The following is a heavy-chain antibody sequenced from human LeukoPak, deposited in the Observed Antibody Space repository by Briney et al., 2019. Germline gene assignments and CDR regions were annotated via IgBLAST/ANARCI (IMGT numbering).Heavy chain of an antibody. D-gene: IGHD4-11*01. CDR3: ARVGPYGNHQDYFDY. Sequence: SETLSLTCTVSGGSISSYYWSWIRQPPGKGLEWIGYIYYSGSTNYNPSLKSRVTISVDTSKNQFSLKLSSVTAADTAVYYCARVGPYGNHQDYFDYWGQGTLVTVSS. V-gene: IGHV4-59*12. CDR1: GGSISSYY. J-gene: IGHJ4*02. CDR2: IYYSGST.